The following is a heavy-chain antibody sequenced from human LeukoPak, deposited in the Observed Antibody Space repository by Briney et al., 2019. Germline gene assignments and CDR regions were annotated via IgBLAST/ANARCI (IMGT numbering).Heavy chain of an antibody. CDR2: ISSSGSTI. V-gene: IGHV3-48*03. J-gene: IGHJ6*02. CDR3: ARAGYCSGGSCYNYYYYGMDV. Sequence: PGGSLRLSCVVSGFTFSSYEMNWVRQAPGKGLEWVSYISSSGSTIYYADSVKGRLTISRDSAKNSLYLQMNSLRAEDTAVYYCARAGYCSGGSCYNYYYYGMDVWGQGTTVTVSS. D-gene: IGHD2-15*01. CDR1: GFTFSSYE.